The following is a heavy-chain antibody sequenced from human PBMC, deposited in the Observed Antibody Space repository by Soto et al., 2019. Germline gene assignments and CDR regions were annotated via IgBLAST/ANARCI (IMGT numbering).Heavy chain of an antibody. CDR1: GYTFTSYY. D-gene: IGHD3-22*01. Sequence: GASVKVSCKASGYTFTSYYMHWVRQAPGQGLEWMGIINPSGGSTSYAQKFQDRVTMTRDTSTSTVYMELSSLRSEDTAVYYCARANLQYYYDSSGLGGYWGQGTLVTVSS. J-gene: IGHJ4*02. CDR3: ARANLQYYYDSSGLGGY. CDR2: INPSGGST. V-gene: IGHV1-46*01.